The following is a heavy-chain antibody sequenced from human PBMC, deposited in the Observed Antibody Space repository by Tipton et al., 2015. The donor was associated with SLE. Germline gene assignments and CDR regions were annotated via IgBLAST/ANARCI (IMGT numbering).Heavy chain of an antibody. Sequence: TLSLTCTVSGDSISDYYWNWIRQPAGKGLEWIGRIYTSGNTNYNPSVRSRVTMSVDTSKNQFSLKLTSVTAADTAVYYCARHNYFDSSGYYGDAFDIWGQGTMATVSS. V-gene: IGHV4-4*07. CDR1: GDSISDYY. CDR3: ARHNYFDSSGYYGDAFDI. J-gene: IGHJ3*02. D-gene: IGHD3-22*01. CDR2: IYTSGNT.